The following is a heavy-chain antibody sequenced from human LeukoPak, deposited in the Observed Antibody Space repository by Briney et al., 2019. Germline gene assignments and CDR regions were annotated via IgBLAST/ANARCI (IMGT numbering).Heavy chain of an antibody. CDR2: ISTYNDNT. CDR1: GYTFTIYG. V-gene: IGHV1-18*04. CDR3: ARDREYFGSGSGVDV. J-gene: IGHJ6*04. D-gene: IGHD3-10*01. Sequence: ASVKVSCKASGYTFTIYGISWVRQAPGQGLEWMGWISTYNDNTNYAQKFQGRVTMTTDTSTSTAYMELRSLRSDDTAFYYCARDREYFGSGSGVDVWGKGTTVTVSS.